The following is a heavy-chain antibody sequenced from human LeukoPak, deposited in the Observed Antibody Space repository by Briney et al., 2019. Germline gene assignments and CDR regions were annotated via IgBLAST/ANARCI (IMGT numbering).Heavy chain of an antibody. CDR2: IYTSGST. CDR1: GGSISNYY. D-gene: IGHD4/OR15-4a*01. J-gene: IGHJ4*02. Sequence: PSETLSLTCIVSGGSISNYYWSWIRQPAGKGLEWIGRIYTSGSTKYNPSLKSRVTISLDTSKNQFSLKLSSVTAADTAVYYCARHEYGAVGYWGQGTLVTVSS. V-gene: IGHV4-4*07. CDR3: ARHEYGAVGY.